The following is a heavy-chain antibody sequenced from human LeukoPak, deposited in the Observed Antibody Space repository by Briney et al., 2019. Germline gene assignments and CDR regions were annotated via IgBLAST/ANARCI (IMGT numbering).Heavy chain of an antibody. J-gene: IGHJ4*02. V-gene: IGHV1-69*01. Sequence: ASVKVSCKASGGTFSSYAISWVRQAAGHGLEWMGGIIPIFGTANYAQKFQGRVTITADESTSTAYMELSSLRSEDTAVYYCASGISGFIPVFDYWGQGTLVTVSS. D-gene: IGHD2/OR15-2a*01. CDR3: ASGISGFIPVFDY. CDR2: IIPIFGTA. CDR1: GGTFSSYA.